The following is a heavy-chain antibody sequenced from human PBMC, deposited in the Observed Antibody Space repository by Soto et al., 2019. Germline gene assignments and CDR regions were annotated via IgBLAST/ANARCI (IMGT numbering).Heavy chain of an antibody. CDR1: GGSGGSFSGYY. V-gene: IGHV4-34*01. CDR2: INHSGST. J-gene: IGHJ6*02. CDR3: ARFSGSYYYAMDV. Sequence: SETPSLTCAVYGGSGGSFSGYYWSWIRQPPGKGLEWIGEINHSGSTNYNPSLKSRVTISVDTSKNQFSLKLSSVTAADTALYYCARFSGSYYYAMDVWAQGSTVTVSS. D-gene: IGHD6-25*01.